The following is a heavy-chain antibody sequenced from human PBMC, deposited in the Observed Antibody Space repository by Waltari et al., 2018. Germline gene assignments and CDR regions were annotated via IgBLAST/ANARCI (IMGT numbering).Heavy chain of an antibody. J-gene: IGHJ4*02. D-gene: IGHD6-19*01. CDR2: INKDGTAT. Sequence: EAQQVESGGDLVQPGGSLRLSCVVSGFTLSNYWMRWVRQAPGKGLGWVANINKDGTATYYVDSVRCRFTISKDDAKNSVYLQMNSLKVEDTAVYYCIRDYGSPYWGQGTLVTVSS. V-gene: IGHV3-7*03. CDR1: GFTLSNYW. CDR3: IRDYGSPY.